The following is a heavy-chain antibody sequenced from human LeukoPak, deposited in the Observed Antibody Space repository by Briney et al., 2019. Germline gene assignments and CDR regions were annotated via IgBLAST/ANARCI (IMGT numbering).Heavy chain of an antibody. J-gene: IGHJ3*02. CDR1: GFSLSTSGVG. CDR3: AHRLYYDSSGDAFDI. Sequence: SGPTLAKPTQTLTLTCTFSGFSLSTSGVGVGWIRQPPGKALEWLALIYWDDDKRYSPSLKSRLTITKDTSKNQVVLTMTNMDPVDTATYYCAHRLYYDSSGDAFDIWGQGTMVTVSS. D-gene: IGHD3-22*01. CDR2: IYWDDDK. V-gene: IGHV2-5*02.